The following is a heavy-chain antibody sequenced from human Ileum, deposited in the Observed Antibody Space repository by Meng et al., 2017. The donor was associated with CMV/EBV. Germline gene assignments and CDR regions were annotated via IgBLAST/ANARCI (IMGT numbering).Heavy chain of an antibody. CDR1: GYRFTLYY. Sequence: ASVKVSCKTSGYRFTLYYLHWVRQVPGQGLEWMGWITPDGEGTTYAQRFQGRVTMTRDTSVTTAYMEFSRLTSDDTAVYYCARGNNAYFDYWGQGALVTVSS. V-gene: IGHV1-2*02. D-gene: IGHD1-14*01. J-gene: IGHJ4*02. CDR2: ITPDGEGT. CDR3: ARGNNAYFDY.